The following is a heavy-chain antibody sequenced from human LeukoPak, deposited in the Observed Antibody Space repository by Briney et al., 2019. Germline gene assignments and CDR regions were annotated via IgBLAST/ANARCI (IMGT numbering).Heavy chain of an antibody. D-gene: IGHD3-22*01. CDR3: ASEYYYDSSGYYH. CDR2: ISSSGSTI. Sequence: GGSLRLSCAASGFTFSDYYMSWIRQAPGKGLEWVSYISSSGSTIYYADSVKGRFTISRDNAKNSLYLQMNSLRAEDTALYYCASEYYYDSSGYYHWGQGTLVTVSS. CDR1: GFTFSDYY. J-gene: IGHJ5*02. V-gene: IGHV3-11*01.